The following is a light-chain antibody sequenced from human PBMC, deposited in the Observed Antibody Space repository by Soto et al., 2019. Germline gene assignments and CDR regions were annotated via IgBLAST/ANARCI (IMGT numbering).Light chain of an antibody. Sequence: EIVLTQSPGTLSLSPGEGATLSCRASQSVSSSYLAWYQQKPGQAPRLLIYGASSRATGIPDRFSGSGSGTDFTLTISRLEPEDFAVYYCQQYGSFWTFGQGTKVEIK. CDR2: GAS. J-gene: IGKJ1*01. CDR3: QQYGSFWT. CDR1: QSVSSSY. V-gene: IGKV3-20*01.